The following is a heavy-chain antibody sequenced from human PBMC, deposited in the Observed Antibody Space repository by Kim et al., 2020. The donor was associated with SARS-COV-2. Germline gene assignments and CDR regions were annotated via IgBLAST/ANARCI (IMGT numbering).Heavy chain of an antibody. D-gene: IGHD3-10*01. Sequence: KSRVTISVDTSKNQFSLKLSSVTAADTAVYYCARDSPNPYYYGSGSVLDPWGQGTLVTVSS. J-gene: IGHJ5*02. CDR3: ARDSPNPYYYGSGSVLDP. V-gene: IGHV4-59*01.